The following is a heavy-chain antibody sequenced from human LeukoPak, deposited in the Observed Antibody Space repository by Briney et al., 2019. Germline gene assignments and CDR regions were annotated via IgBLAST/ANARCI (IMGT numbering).Heavy chain of an antibody. V-gene: IGHV3-21*04. CDR3: AKGQTMVRGEYYFDY. CDR1: GFTFSSYS. Sequence: GGSLRLSCAASGFTFSSYSMNWVRQAPGKGLEWVSSISSSSSYIYYADSVKGRFTISRDNAKNSLYLQMNSLRAEDTAVYYCAKGQTMVRGEYYFDYWGQGTLVTVSS. J-gene: IGHJ4*02. D-gene: IGHD3-10*01. CDR2: ISSSSSYI.